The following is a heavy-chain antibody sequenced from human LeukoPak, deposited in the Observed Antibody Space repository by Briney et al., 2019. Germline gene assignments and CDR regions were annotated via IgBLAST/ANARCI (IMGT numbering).Heavy chain of an antibody. J-gene: IGHJ5*02. Sequence: SETLSLTCTVSGGSISSYYWSWIRQPPGKGLEWIGYIYYSGSTNYNPSLKSRVTISVDTSKNQFSLKLSSVTAADTAVYYCARAPVITMVRGVMSWFDPWGQGTLVTVSS. CDR2: IYYSGST. D-gene: IGHD3-10*01. CDR3: ARAPVITMVRGVMSWFDP. CDR1: GGSISSYY. V-gene: IGHV4-59*01.